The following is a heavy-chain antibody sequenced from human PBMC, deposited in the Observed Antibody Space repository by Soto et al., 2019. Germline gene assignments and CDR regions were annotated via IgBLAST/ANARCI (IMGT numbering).Heavy chain of an antibody. J-gene: IGHJ5*02. D-gene: IGHD6-6*01. CDR3: ARGYYRIAARPETSGWFDP. V-gene: IGHV3-48*01. CDR1: GFTFSSYS. Sequence: GGSLRLSCAASGFTFSSYSMNWVRQAPGKGLEWVSYISSSSSTIYYADSVKGRFTISRDNAKNSLYLQMNSLRAEDTAVYYCARGYYRIAARPETSGWFDPWGQGTLVTVSS. CDR2: ISSSSSTI.